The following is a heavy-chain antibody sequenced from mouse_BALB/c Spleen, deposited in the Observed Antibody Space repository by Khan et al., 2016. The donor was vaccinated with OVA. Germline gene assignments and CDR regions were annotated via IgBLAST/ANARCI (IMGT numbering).Heavy chain of an antibody. J-gene: IGHJ2*01. CDR2: ISYSGNT. V-gene: IGHV3-2*02. D-gene: IGHD1-1*01. CDR3: ARIYGGDFDY. CDR1: GYSITSDYA. Sequence: EVQLQESGPGLVKPSQSLSLTCTVTGYSITSDYAWNWIRQFPGNKLEWMGYISYSGNTKYNPSLKSRISITRETSENQFFLQLNSVTIEDTATYYCARIYGGDFDYWGQGTTLTVSS.